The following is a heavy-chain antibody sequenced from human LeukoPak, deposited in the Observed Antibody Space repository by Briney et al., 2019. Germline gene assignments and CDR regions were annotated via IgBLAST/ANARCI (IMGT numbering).Heavy chain of an antibody. CDR2: IHYSGST. CDR3: ARRSGGGYNSGVLEI. J-gene: IGHJ3*02. D-gene: IGHD5-24*01. V-gene: IGHV4-59*08. Sequence: SETLSLTCTVSGDPIRSYYWSWTRQPPGKGLEWIGHIHYSGSTKYNASLKSRVTISLDTSKTQFSLKLSSVTAADTAVYSCARRSGGGYNSGVLEIWGEGTMVTVSS. CDR1: GDPIRSYY.